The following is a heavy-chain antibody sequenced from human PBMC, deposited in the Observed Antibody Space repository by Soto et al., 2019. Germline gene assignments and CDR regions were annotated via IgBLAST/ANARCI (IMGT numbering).Heavy chain of an antibody. J-gene: IGHJ4*02. CDR3: ESETSSRTSDY. CDR1: EFTFRSYW. V-gene: IGHV3-7*03. Sequence: GSLRLSCAASEFTFRSYWMSWVRQAPGKGLEWVANIKQDGSERYYVDSVKGRFTISRDNDKHSLFLQMTSLRADDTAVYYCESETSSRTSDYWGQGTMVTVSS. D-gene: IGHD2-2*01. CDR2: IKQDGSER.